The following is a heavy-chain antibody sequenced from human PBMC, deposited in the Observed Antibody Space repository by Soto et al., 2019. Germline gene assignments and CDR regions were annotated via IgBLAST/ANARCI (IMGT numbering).Heavy chain of an antibody. D-gene: IGHD6-13*01. CDR3: ARIGRSSQDNWFDP. Sequence: SETLSLTCTFSGCSISSYYWSWIRQPPGKGLEWIGYIYYSGSTNYNPSLKSRVTISVDTSKNQFSLKLSSVTAADTAVYYCARIGRSSQDNWFDPWGQGTLVTVSS. V-gene: IGHV4-59*01. CDR2: IYYSGST. CDR1: GCSISSYY. J-gene: IGHJ5*02.